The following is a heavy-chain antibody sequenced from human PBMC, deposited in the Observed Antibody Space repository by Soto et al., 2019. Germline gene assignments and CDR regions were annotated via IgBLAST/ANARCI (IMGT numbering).Heavy chain of an antibody. J-gene: IGHJ6*02. CDR2: IIPIFGTA. Sequence: QVQLVQSGAEVKKPGSSVKVSCKASGGTFSSYAISWVRQAPGQGLEWMGGIIPIFGTANYAQKFQGRVTITADESTSTAYMELSSLRSEDTAVYYCARTERSGIVLVPAAHLDIYYYYYGMDVWGQGTTVTVSS. V-gene: IGHV1-69*12. CDR3: ARTERSGIVLVPAAHLDIYYYYYGMDV. D-gene: IGHD2-2*01. CDR1: GGTFSSYA.